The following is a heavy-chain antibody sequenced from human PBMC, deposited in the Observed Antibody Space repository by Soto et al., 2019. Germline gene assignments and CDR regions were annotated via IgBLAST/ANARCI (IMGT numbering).Heavy chain of an antibody. V-gene: IGHV5-10-1*01. CDR1: GNSFTSTW. D-gene: IGHD1-1*01. Sequence: EVQLVQSGAEVKKPGESLRISCQGSGNSFTSTWISWVRQTPGKGLEWMGRIDPIDSYTYYSPSFKGHVTITVDKSTTPAYLHWSSLTASDTAMYYCARRSCAGTSCFFDYWGQGTLVAVSA. CDR3: ARRSCAGTSCFFDY. CDR2: IDPIDSYT. J-gene: IGHJ4*02.